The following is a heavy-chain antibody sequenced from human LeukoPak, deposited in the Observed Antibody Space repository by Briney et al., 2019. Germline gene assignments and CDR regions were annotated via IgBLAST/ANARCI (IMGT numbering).Heavy chain of an antibody. Sequence: GESLTISCKGSGYSFTDYWIGWVRQMPGKGLEWMGIIYPGDSDTKYSPSFQGQVTISADKSISTAYLQWSSLKASDTAMYYCARSYYDTSIYAMDVWGQGTTVTVSS. CDR3: ARSYYDTSIYAMDV. V-gene: IGHV5-51*03. D-gene: IGHD3-10*01. CDR1: GYSFTDYW. CDR2: IYPGDSDT. J-gene: IGHJ6*02.